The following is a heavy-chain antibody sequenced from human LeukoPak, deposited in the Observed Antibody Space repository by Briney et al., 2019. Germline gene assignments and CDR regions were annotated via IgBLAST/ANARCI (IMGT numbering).Heavy chain of an antibody. V-gene: IGHV1-8*01. D-gene: IGHD3-10*01. CDR2: MNSNSGNT. CDR1: GYTFTNYD. Sequence: ASVNVSFKASGYTFTNYDIMWVRQATGQGPEWMGWMNSNSGNTGYAQKFQGRVTMTRDTSINTAYMELHSLTSEDTAVYYCARGRGGTVVRGYLDYWGQGTLVTVSS. J-gene: IGHJ4*02. CDR3: ARGRGGTVVRGYLDY.